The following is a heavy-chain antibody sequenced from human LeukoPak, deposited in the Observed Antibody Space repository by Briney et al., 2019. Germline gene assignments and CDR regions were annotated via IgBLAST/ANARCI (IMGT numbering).Heavy chain of an antibody. Sequence: PGGSLRLSCAASGFTFNSYSMNWVRQAPGKGLEWVSSISGSNSYIYYADSVKGRFTISRDNAKNSLFLQMNSLRVEDTALYYCTSQGSGYDSPIDYWGQGTLVTVSS. D-gene: IGHD5-12*01. CDR1: GFTFNSYS. J-gene: IGHJ4*02. V-gene: IGHV3-21*01. CDR3: TSQGSGYDSPIDY. CDR2: ISGSNSYI.